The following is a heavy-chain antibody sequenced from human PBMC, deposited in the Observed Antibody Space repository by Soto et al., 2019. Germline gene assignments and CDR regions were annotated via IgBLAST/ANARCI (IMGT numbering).Heavy chain of an antibody. J-gene: IGHJ6*02. CDR3: ARASPSDTAMVTVGFYYYGMDV. CDR1: GGTFSSYA. Sequence: QVQLVQSGAEVKKPGSSVKVSCKASGGTFSSYAISWVRQAPGQGLEWMGGIIPIFGTANYAQKFQGRVTITADESTSTAYMELSSLRSEDTAVYYCARASPSDTAMVTVGFYYYGMDVWGQGTTVTVSS. CDR2: IIPIFGTA. V-gene: IGHV1-69*12. D-gene: IGHD5-18*01.